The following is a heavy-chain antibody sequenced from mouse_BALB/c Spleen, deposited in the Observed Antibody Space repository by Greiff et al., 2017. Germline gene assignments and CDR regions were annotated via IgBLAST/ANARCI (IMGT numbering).Heavy chain of an antibody. J-gene: IGHJ4*01. CDR1: GFSLTSYG. V-gene: IGHV2-2*02. D-gene: IGHD1-1*01. CDR2: IWSGGST. CDR3: ASFTTSMDY. Sequence: QVHVKQSGPGLVQPSQSLSITCTVSGFSLTSYGVHWVRQSPGKGLEWLGVIWSGGSTDYNAAFISRLSISKDNSKSQVFFKMNSLQANDTAIYYCASFTTSMDYWGQGTSVTVSS.